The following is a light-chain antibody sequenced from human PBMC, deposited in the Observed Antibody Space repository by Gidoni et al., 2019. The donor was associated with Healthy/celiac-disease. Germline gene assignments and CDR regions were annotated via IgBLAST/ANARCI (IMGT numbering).Light chain of an antibody. Sequence: SCELTQPPSVSVSPGQTARITCSGDALPKQYAYWYQQKPGQAPVLVIYKDSERPSGIPERFSGSSSGTTVTLTISGVQAEDEADYYCQSADSSGTLWVFGGGTKLTVL. J-gene: IGLJ3*02. CDR2: KDS. V-gene: IGLV3-25*03. CDR1: ALPKQY. CDR3: QSADSSGTLWV.